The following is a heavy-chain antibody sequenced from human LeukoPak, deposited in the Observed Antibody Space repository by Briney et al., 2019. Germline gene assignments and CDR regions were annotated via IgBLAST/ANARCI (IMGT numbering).Heavy chain of an antibody. CDR1: GGSISSSSYY. Sequence: PSETLSLTCTVSGGSISSSSYYWGWIRQPPGKGLEWIGSIYYSGSTYYNPSLKSRVTMSVDTSKNQFSLKLSSVTAADTAVYYCARDPSRLTRYAFDIWGQGTMVTVSS. CDR2: IYYSGST. D-gene: IGHD2-15*01. CDR3: ARDPSRLTRYAFDI. J-gene: IGHJ3*02. V-gene: IGHV4-39*07.